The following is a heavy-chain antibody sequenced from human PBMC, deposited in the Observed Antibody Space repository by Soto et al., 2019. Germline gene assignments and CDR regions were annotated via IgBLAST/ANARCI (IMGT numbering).Heavy chain of an antibody. CDR3: ARHGIAARSLDY. J-gene: IGHJ4*02. V-gene: IGHV4-59*08. Sequence: SETLSLTCTVSGGSISSYYWSWIRQPPGKGLEWIGYIYYSGSTNYNPSLKSRATISVDTSKNQFSLKLSSVTAADTAVYYCARHGIAARSLDYWGQGTLVTVSS. CDR1: GGSISSYY. D-gene: IGHD6-6*01. CDR2: IYYSGST.